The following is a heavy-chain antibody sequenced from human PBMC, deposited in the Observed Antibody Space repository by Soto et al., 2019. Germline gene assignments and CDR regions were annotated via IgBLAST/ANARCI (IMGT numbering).Heavy chain of an antibody. CDR3: ARPNYYGSGSHFVF. CDR2: ISYDGSNK. V-gene: IGHV3-30-3*01. D-gene: IGHD3-10*01. J-gene: IGHJ6*02. Sequence: QVQLVESGGGVVQPGRSLRLSCAASGFTFSSYAMHWVRQAPGKGLEWVAVISYDGSNKYYADSVKGRFTISRDNSKNTLYLQMNSLRAEDTAVYYCARPNYYGSGSHFVFWGQGTTVTVSS. CDR1: GFTFSSYA.